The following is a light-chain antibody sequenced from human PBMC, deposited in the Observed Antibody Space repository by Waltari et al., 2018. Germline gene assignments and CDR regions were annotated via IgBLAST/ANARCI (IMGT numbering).Light chain of an antibody. V-gene: IGKV3-20*01. CDR1: QSVSRF. Sequence: EIVLTQSPGTLSLPPGERATLSCRASQSVSRFLAWYQQKPGQAPRLLIYEASSRATDISDRFSGSGAGTDFSLTISRLEPEDFAVYYCQKYGTLPATFGQGTKVEIK. J-gene: IGKJ1*01. CDR3: QKYGTLPAT. CDR2: EAS.